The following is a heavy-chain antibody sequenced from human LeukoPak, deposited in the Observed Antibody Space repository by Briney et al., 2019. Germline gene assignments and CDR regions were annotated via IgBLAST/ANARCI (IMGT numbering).Heavy chain of an antibody. Sequence: GGSLRLYCAAPGFTFSICSMNWVRQVPGKGLEWVSSISSSSDYIYYADSVKGRFTSSRDNAKNSMYLQMNSLRAEDTDVYYCARDCYGWSREYWGQGTLVTVSS. J-gene: IGHJ4*02. CDR1: GFTFSICS. CDR2: ISSSSDYI. V-gene: IGHV3-21*01. CDR3: ARDCYGWSREY. D-gene: IGHD6-19*01.